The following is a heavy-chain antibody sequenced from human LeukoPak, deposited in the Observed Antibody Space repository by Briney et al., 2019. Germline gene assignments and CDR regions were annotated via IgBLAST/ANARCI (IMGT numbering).Heavy chain of an antibody. D-gene: IGHD3-3*01. Sequence: GGSLRLSCAASGFTFSSYWMHWVRQAPGKGLVWVSRINSDGSSTSYADSVKGRFTISRDNAKNTLYLQMNSLRAEDTAVYYCARGSALMYDFWSGPSYSSYFQHWGQGTLVTVSS. J-gene: IGHJ1*01. V-gene: IGHV3-74*01. CDR1: GFTFSSYW. CDR3: ARGSALMYDFWSGPSYSSYFQH. CDR2: INSDGSST.